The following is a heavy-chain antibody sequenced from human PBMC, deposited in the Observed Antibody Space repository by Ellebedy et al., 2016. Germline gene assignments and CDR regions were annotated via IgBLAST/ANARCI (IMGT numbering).Heavy chain of an antibody. CDR1: GYTFTNYC. J-gene: IGHJ6*02. Sequence: ASVKVSCKASGYTFTNYCLHWVRQAPGQGLEWMGGIIPIFGTANYAQKFQGRVTITADESTSTAYMELSSLRSDETAVYYCARGGYCSGGSCQTKDYYYGMDVWGQGTTVTVSS. D-gene: IGHD2-15*01. CDR2: IIPIFGTA. V-gene: IGHV1-69*13. CDR3: ARGGYCSGGSCQTKDYYYGMDV.